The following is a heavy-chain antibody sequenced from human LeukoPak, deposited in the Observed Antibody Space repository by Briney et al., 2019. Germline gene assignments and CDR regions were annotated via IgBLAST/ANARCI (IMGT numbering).Heavy chain of an antibody. D-gene: IGHD2-15*01. V-gene: IGHV3-48*04. CDR1: GFTFSSYS. Sequence: GGSLRLSCAASGFTFSSYSMNWVRQAPGKGPEWVSYISSSSSTIYYADSVKGRFTISRDNAKNSLYLQMNSLRAEDTAVYYCARDAIVVVVAATYDAFDIWGQGTLVTVSS. CDR3: ARDAIVVVVAATYDAFDI. J-gene: IGHJ4*02. CDR2: ISSSSSTI.